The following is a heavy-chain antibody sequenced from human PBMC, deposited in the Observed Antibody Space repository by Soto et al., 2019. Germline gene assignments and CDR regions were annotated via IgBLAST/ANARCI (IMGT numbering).Heavy chain of an antibody. CDR3: ARPGGSGEETDF. D-gene: IGHD2-15*01. J-gene: IGHJ4*02. CDR2: ISSRSSTI. CDR1: GFTFSSYS. Sequence: EVQLVESGGGLVQPGGSLRLSCAASGFTFSSYSMNWVHQAPGKGLEWVSYISSRSSTIYYADSVKGRFTISRDNAKNSLYLHVNSLRDEDTAVYFCARPGGSGEETDFWGQGTLVTVSS. V-gene: IGHV3-48*02.